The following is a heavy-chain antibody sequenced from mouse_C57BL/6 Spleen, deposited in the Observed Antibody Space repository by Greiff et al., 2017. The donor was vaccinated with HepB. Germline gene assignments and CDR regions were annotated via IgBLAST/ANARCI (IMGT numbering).Heavy chain of an antibody. D-gene: IGHD4-1*01. Sequence: QVQLQQPGAELVKPGASVKMSCKASGYTFTSYWITWVKQRPGQGLEWIGDIYPGSGSTNYNEKFKSKATLTLDTYSSTAYMQLSSLTSEDSAVYYCARNWDRFAYWGQGTLVTVSA. CDR2: IYPGSGST. CDR1: GYTFTSYW. CDR3: ARNWDRFAY. V-gene: IGHV1-55*01. J-gene: IGHJ3*01.